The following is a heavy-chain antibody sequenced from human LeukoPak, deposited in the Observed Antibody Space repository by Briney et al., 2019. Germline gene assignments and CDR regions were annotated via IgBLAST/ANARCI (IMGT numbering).Heavy chain of an antibody. CDR2: IWYDGSNK. V-gene: IGHV3-33*01. CDR3: ARDNSSSGVDY. J-gene: IGHJ4*02. D-gene: IGHD6-6*01. Sequence: GGSLRLPCAAFGFTFSSYGMHWVRQAPGKGLEWVAVIWYDGSNKYYADSVKGRFTISRDNSKNTLYLQMNSLRAEDTAVYYCARDNSSSGVDYWGQGTLVTVSS. CDR1: GFTFSSYG.